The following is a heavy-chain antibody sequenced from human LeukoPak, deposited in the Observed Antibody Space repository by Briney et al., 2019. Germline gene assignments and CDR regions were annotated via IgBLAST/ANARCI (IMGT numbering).Heavy chain of an antibody. D-gene: IGHD3-10*01. CDR3: ARGGSALVRRDGWSDP. V-gene: IGHV3-21*01. CDR1: GFTFSTHS. J-gene: IGHJ5*02. Sequence: GGSLRLSCAAFGFTFSTHSMSWVRQAPGKRLEWVSSISSSSSHIYYADSMKGRFTTSRDNSKNTLFLQMNSLTTEDTAVYYCARGGSALVRRDGWSDPWGQGTLVTVSS. CDR2: ISSSSSHI.